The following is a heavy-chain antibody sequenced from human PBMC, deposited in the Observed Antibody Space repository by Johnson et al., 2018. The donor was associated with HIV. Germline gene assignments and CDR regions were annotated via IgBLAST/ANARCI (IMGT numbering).Heavy chain of an antibody. Sequence: VQLVESGGGLVQPGRSLRLSCAASGFTFDDYAMHWVRQAPGKGLEWVSGISWNSGSIGYADSVQGRFTISRDNAKNSLYLQMNSLRAEDTAVYYCARDHTPVTGTTYHDAVEIWGQGTMVTVSS. CDR2: ISWNSGSI. D-gene: IGHD1-7*01. CDR3: ARDHTPVTGTTYHDAVEI. V-gene: IGHV3-9*01. CDR1: GFTFDDYA. J-gene: IGHJ3*02.